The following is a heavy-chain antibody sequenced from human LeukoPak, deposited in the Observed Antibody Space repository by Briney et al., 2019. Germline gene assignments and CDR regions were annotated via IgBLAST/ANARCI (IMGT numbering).Heavy chain of an antibody. V-gene: IGHV4-59*08. CDR1: GVSLKSSY. J-gene: IGHJ4*02. Sequence: SETLSLTCSVSGVSLKSSYWSWIRQPPGKGLEWIGDIHYSESINYNPSLKSRVTISVDPSKNQDSLKLSPVTAADTAFDYCARHGHGTYRSTWYSLWGQGTMVSVSS. D-gene: IGHD6-13*01. CDR2: IHYSESI. CDR3: ARHGHGTYRSTWYSL.